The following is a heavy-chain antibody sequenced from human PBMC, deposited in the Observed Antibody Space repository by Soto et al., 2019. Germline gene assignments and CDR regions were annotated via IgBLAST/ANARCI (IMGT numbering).Heavy chain of an antibody. Sequence: SETLSLTCTVSGGSIFSSYWTWIRQPPGKGLEWIGNVYYSGSTNYNPSLKSRITISVDTSKNQFSLNLSSVTAADTAVYYCASGPAASGWFDPWGQGTLVTVSS. J-gene: IGHJ5*02. CDR1: GGSIFSSY. CDR2: VYYSGST. V-gene: IGHV4-59*01. D-gene: IGHD6-25*01. CDR3: ASGPAASGWFDP.